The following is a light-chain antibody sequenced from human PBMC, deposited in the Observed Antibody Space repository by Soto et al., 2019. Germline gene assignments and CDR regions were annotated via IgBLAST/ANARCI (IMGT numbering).Light chain of an antibody. Sequence: DIQMTQSPSSLSASVGDRVTITCQASQDISNYLNWYQQQPGKAPKLLIYDASNLETGVPSRFSGSGSGTDFTFTISSLQPEDIATYFCQQYLYRPISTFGPGTRVDLK. V-gene: IGKV1-33*01. CDR1: QDISNY. J-gene: IGKJ3*01. CDR3: QQYLYRPIST. CDR2: DAS.